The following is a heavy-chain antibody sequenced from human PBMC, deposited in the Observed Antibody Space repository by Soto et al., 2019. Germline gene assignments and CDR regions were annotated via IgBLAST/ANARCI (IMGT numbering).Heavy chain of an antibody. Sequence: LSLTFTVSGGAINSTVYYWGWIRQPPGKGLEWIGSSNYGGPTYYSPSLQSRVTMSLDTAKNHFSLNLRSVTAADTAVYYCARHGAYSTSVYYYYGMDVWGQGTTVTVSS. D-gene: IGHD6-13*01. CDR2: SNYGGPT. J-gene: IGHJ6*02. V-gene: IGHV4-39*01. CDR3: ARHGAYSTSVYYYYGMDV. CDR1: GGAINSTVYY.